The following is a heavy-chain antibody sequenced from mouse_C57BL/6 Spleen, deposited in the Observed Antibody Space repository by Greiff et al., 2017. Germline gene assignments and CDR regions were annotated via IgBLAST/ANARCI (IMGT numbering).Heavy chain of an antibody. CDR2: INPNNGGT. CDR3: ARIRYYDYDYAMDY. CDR1: GYTFTDYY. V-gene: IGHV1-26*01. J-gene: IGHJ4*01. D-gene: IGHD2-4*01. Sequence: VQLQQSGPELVKPGASVKISCKASGYTFTDYYLTWVKQSHGKSLEWIGDINPNNGGTSYNQKIKGKATLTVDKSSSTGYMQLRSLTSEDSAVYYCARIRYYDYDYAMDYWGQGTSVTVSS.